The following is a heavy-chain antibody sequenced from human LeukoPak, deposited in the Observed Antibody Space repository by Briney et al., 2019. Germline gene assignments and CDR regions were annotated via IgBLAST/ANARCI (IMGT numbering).Heavy chain of an antibody. CDR1: GGSISYHY. Sequence: SETLSLTCIVSGGSISYHYWSWIRQPPGKGLEWIGYIYYTGSTNYNPSLKSRVTMSVDTSKNQFSLKLSSVTAADTAVYYCARDQSSGWFNPWGQGTLVTVSS. J-gene: IGHJ5*02. CDR2: IYYTGST. CDR3: ARDQSSGWFNP. D-gene: IGHD6-19*01. V-gene: IGHV4-59*11.